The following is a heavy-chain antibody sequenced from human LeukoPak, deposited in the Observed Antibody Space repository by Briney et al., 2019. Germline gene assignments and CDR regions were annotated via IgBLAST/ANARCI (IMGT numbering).Heavy chain of an antibody. V-gene: IGHV4-34*01. CDR2: INHSGST. CDR1: GGSFSGYY. J-gene: IGHJ4*02. Sequence: PSETLSLTCAVYGGSFSGYYWSWIRQPPGKGLEWIGEINHSGSTNYNPSLKRRVTISVDTSKNQFSLKLSSVTAADTAVYYCARASRGYCSGGSCVYYFDYWGQGTLVTVSS. CDR3: ARASRGYCSGGSCVYYFDY. D-gene: IGHD2-15*01.